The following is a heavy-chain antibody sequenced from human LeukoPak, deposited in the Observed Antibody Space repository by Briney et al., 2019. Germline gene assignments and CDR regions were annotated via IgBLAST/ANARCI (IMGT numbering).Heavy chain of an antibody. D-gene: IGHD5-12*01. V-gene: IGHV4-59*01. CDR1: GGSISTYY. CDR2: IYHSGST. J-gene: IGHJ4*02. Sequence: SETLSLTCTLSGGSISTYYWSWIRQPPGKGLEWIGYIYHSGSTNYNPSLKSRVTISVDTTKNQFSLKLSSVTAADTAVYYCARGGGYASPIGYWGQGALVTVSS. CDR3: ARGGGYASPIGY.